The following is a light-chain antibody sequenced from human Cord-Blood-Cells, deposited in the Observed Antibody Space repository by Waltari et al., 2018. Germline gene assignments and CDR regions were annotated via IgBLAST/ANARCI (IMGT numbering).Light chain of an antibody. Sequence: QSALTQPASVSGSPGQSITISCTGTSSDVGCYNYVSWYQQHPGKAPKLMIYDVSNRPSGVSNRFSGSKSGNTASLTISGLQAEDEADYYCSSYTSSSLGVFGTGTKVTVL. CDR3: SSYTSSSLGV. V-gene: IGLV2-14*01. J-gene: IGLJ1*01. CDR2: DVS. CDR1: SSDVGCYNY.